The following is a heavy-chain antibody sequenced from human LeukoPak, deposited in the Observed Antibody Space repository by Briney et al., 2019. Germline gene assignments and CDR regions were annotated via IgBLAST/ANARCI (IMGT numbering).Heavy chain of an antibody. CDR2: MSYDGSNK. CDR1: GFTFSSYA. CDR3: AREGYSYGFGGKYNWFDP. Sequence: PGGSLRLSCAASGFTFSSYAMHWVRQAPGKGLEWVAVMSYDGSNKYYADSVKGRFTISRDNSKNTLYLQMNSLRAEDTAVYYCAREGYSYGFGGKYNWFDPWGQGTLVTVSS. D-gene: IGHD5-18*01. V-gene: IGHV3-30-3*01. J-gene: IGHJ5*02.